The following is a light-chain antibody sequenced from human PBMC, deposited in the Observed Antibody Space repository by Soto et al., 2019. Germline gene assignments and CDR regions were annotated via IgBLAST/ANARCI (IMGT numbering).Light chain of an antibody. CDR1: SRDIGGYNY. Sequence: QSALTQPASVSGSPGQSITISCTGTSRDIGGYNYVSWYQHHPGKAPKLMIYEVSNRPSGVSNRFPGSKSANTASLTISGLQAEDEADYYCGSYTSISTYVFGTGTKLTVL. CDR3: GSYTSISTYV. V-gene: IGLV2-14*01. CDR2: EVS. J-gene: IGLJ1*01.